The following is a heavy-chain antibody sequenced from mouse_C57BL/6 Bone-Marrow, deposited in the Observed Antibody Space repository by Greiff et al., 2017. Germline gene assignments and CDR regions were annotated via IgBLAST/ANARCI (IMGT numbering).Heavy chain of an antibody. CDR2: IYPRSGNT. D-gene: IGHD1-1*01. CDR3: ARAEIYYYAY. CDR1: GYTFTSYG. V-gene: IGHV1-81*01. Sequence: QVQLQQSGAELARPGASVKLSCKASGYTFTSYGISWVTQRTGQGLEWIGEIYPRSGNTYYNEKFMGKATLTADKSSSTAYMELRSLTSEDSAVYFCARAEIYYYAYWGQGTTLTVSS. J-gene: IGHJ2*01.